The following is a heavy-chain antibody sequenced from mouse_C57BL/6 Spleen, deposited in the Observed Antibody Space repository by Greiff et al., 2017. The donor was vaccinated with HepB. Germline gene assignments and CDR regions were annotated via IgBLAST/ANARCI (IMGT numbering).Heavy chain of an antibody. D-gene: IGHD2-4*01. CDR2: INPSSGYT. J-gene: IGHJ3*01. CDR1: GYTITSYW. Sequence: VKLMESGAELAKPGASVKLSCKASGYTITSYWMHWVKQRAGQGLEWIGYINPSSGYTKYNQKFKDKATLTADKSSSTAYMQLSSLTYEDPAVYYCARSYDYDGGPLFAYWGQGTLVTVSA. CDR3: ARSYDYDGGPLFAY. V-gene: IGHV1-7*01.